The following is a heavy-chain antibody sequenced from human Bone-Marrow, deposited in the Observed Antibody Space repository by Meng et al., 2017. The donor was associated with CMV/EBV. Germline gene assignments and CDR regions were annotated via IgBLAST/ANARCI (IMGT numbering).Heavy chain of an antibody. CDR2: IYYTGNT. CDR1: GGTITSHY. CDR3: ASIRTVQRLPQGDIDF. D-gene: IGHD1-1*01. Sequence: GSLRLSCTVSGGTITSHYWSWIRQPPGKGLEWIGYIYYTGNTNYSPSLKSRVTISVDTSENQFSLKLNSVTAADTAGYYCASIRTVQRLPQGDIDFWGRGTLVTVSS. V-gene: IGHV4-59*11. J-gene: IGHJ4*02.